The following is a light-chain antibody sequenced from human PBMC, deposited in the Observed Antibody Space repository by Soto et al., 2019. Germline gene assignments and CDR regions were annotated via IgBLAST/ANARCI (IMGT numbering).Light chain of an antibody. Sequence: QSALTQPRSVSGTPGQSVTISCTGTSSDVGGYNFVSWYQHHPGKAPKLIIYDVTKRPSGVPDRFSGSKSGNTASLTISGLQAEDEADYYCFSYAGSYTLGVFGGGTKLTV. CDR2: DVT. CDR3: FSYAGSYTLGV. CDR1: SSDVGGYNF. J-gene: IGLJ2*01. V-gene: IGLV2-11*01.